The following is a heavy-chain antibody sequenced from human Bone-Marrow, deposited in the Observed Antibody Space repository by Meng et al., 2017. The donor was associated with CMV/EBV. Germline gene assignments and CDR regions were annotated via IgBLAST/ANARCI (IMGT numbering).Heavy chain of an antibody. CDR3: ARWGDAPFDF. D-gene: IGHD3-10*01. Sequence: ASVKVSCKASGYTFIDYYIHWVRQAPGQGLEWLGWIHPNTGGTNYAQKFQGRVTMTRDTSIGTANMELSRLRSDDTAVYYCARWGDAPFDFWGQGTLVTVSS. CDR1: GYTFIDYY. J-gene: IGHJ4*02. CDR2: IHPNTGGT. V-gene: IGHV1-2*02.